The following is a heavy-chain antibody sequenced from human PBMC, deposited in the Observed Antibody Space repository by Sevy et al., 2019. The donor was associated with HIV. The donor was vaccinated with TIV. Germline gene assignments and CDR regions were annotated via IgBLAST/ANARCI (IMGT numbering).Heavy chain of an antibody. D-gene: IGHD3-22*01. J-gene: IGHJ3*02. CDR3: ARGSRFTMIVVVITPWAFDI. CDR1: GGSFSGYY. V-gene: IGHV4-34*01. CDR2: INHSGST. Sequence: SETLSLTCAVYGGSFSGYYWSWIRQPPGKGLEWIGEINHSGSTNYNPSLTSRVTISVDTSKNQFSLKLSSVTAADTAVYYGARGSRFTMIVVVITPWAFDIWGQWTMVTVSS.